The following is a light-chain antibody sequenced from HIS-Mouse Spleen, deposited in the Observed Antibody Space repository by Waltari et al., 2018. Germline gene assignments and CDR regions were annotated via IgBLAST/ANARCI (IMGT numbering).Light chain of an antibody. V-gene: IGKV2-30*01. Sequence: VVMTQSLLSLPVTLGQPASISCRSSQSLVYSDGNTYLNWVQQRPAQSPRGLIYKVSNPDSGGPDRFKGNGAGNDFTLKINRVEAEDVGVYYCMQGTHWPPTFGQGTKVEIK. CDR2: KVS. CDR3: MQGTHWPPT. J-gene: IGKJ1*01. CDR1: QSLVYSDGNTY.